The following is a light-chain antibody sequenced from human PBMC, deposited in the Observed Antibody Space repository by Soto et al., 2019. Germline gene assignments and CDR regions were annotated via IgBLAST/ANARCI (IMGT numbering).Light chain of an antibody. CDR1: SSNIGAGYD. J-gene: IGLJ2*01. Sequence: QSVLTQPPSASGAPGQRVTISCTGSSSNIGAGYDVHWYQQLPGTAPKLLMYGNNNRPSGVPDRFSGSKSGTSASLAITGLQAEDEADYYCQSYDSSLSGSVFGGGTKLTVL. CDR2: GNN. CDR3: QSYDSSLSGSV. V-gene: IGLV1-40*01.